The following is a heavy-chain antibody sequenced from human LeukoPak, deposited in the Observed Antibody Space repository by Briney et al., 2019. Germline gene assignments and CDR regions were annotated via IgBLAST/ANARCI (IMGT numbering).Heavy chain of an antibody. Sequence: SETLSLTCTVSGASVSSGRHYWTCIRQPAGKGLEWIGRIYTSGTTKYDPSLESRVAISMDTSKNQFSLKLTSVTAADTSVYYCARLSGYYDSSPEVWGQGTLVAVSS. D-gene: IGHD3-22*01. V-gene: IGHV4-61*02. CDR3: ARLSGYYDSSPEV. CDR2: IYTSGTT. CDR1: GASVSSGRHY. J-gene: IGHJ4*02.